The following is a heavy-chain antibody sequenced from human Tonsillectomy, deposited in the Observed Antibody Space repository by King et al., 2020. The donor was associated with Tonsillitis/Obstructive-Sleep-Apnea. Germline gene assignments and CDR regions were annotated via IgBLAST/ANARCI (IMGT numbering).Heavy chain of an antibody. CDR1: GYTFTTYG. CDR3: ARDSRSHYYDTSGYYPFDY. V-gene: IGHV1-18*01. Sequence: QLVQSGAEVKKPGASVKVSCKASGYTFTTYGISWVRQAPGQGLEWMGWISAYNGDTNYAQKLQGRVTMTTDTSTSTAYMEVRSLRSDDTAVYYCARDSRSHYYDTSGYYPFDYWGQGTLVTVSS. D-gene: IGHD3-22*01. CDR2: ISAYNGDT. J-gene: IGHJ4*02.